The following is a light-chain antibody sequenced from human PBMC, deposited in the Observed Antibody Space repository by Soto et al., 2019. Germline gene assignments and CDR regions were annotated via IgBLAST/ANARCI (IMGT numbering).Light chain of an antibody. CDR3: SSYTSSSTLVV. CDR1: SSDVGGYNY. V-gene: IGLV2-14*01. Sequence: QSALTQPASVSGSPGQSITISCTGTSSDVGGYNYVSWYQQHPGKAPKLMIYEVSNRPSGVSNRFSGSKSGNTASPTISGLQAQDEADYSCSSYTSSSTLVVFGGGTQLTVL. CDR2: EVS. J-gene: IGLJ2*01.